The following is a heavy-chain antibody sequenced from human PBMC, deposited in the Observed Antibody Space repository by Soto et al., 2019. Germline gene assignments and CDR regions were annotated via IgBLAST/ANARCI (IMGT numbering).Heavy chain of an antibody. CDR3: ARGDSTDCSNGVCSFFYNHDMDV. J-gene: IGHJ6*02. D-gene: IGHD2-8*01. V-gene: IGHV1-2*04. Sequence: ASVKVSCKASGYSFTDYHIHWVRQAPGQGLEWLGRINPKSGGTSTAQKFQGWITMTTDTSISTASMELTRLTSDDTAIYYCARGDSTDCSNGVCSFFYNHDMDVWGQGTTVTVSS. CDR1: GYSFTDYH. CDR2: INPKSGGT.